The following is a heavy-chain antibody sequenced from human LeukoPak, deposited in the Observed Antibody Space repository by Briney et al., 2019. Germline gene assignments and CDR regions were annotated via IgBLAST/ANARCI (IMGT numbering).Heavy chain of an antibody. Sequence: PGGSLRLSCAASGFTFSTAWMTWDRQAPGKGLELVGRIKSKIKGETTDYAAPVKGRFTMSRDDSKNTLYLQMNSLKTEDTAIYYCSTAGSCGGDTCYSLGYWGQGTLVTVSS. CDR3: STAGSCGGDTCYSLGY. D-gene: IGHD2-15*01. V-gene: IGHV3-15*01. CDR2: IKSKIKGETT. CDR1: GFTFSTAW. J-gene: IGHJ4*02.